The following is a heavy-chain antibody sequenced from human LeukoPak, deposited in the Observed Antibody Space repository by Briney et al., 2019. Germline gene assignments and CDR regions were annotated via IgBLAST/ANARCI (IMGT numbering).Heavy chain of an antibody. V-gene: IGHV3-64D*08. CDR3: LKGGWATIGPPKD. J-gene: IGHJ4*02. CDR1: GFTFSSHA. Sequence: PGGSLRLSCSAAGFTFSSHAMHWVRQAPGKGLEYVSTINDDGGLTYYADSVKGRFTISRDNSKNTVYLHMNNLRPDDSAVYHCLKGGWATIGPPKDWGQGTLVSVSS. CDR2: INDDGGLT. D-gene: IGHD5-24*01.